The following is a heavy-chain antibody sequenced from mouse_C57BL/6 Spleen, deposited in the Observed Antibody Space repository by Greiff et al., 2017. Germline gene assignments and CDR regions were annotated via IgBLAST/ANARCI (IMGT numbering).Heavy chain of an antibody. CDR1: GYTFTSYG. D-gene: IGHD1-1*01. J-gene: IGHJ2*01. V-gene: IGHV1-81*01. Sequence: QVQLQQSGAELARPGASVKLSCTASGYTFTSYGISWVKQRTGQGLEWIGEIYPRSGNTYYTAKFKGKATLTADKSSSTAYMELRSLTSEDSAVDFGARLGGSSYYYFDDWGQGTTLTVSS. CDR3: ARLGGSSYYYFDD. CDR2: IYPRSGNT.